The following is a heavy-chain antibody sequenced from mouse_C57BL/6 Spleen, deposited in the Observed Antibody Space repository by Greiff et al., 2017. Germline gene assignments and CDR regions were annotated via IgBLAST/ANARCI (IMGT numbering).Heavy chain of an antibody. V-gene: IGHV1-85*01. Sequence: QVQLQQSGPELVKPGASVKLSCKASGYTFTSYDINWVKQRPGQGLEWIGWIYPRDGSTKYNEKFKGKATLTVDTSSSTAYMELHSLTSEDSAVYFCARKDDDGYSAWFAYWGQGTLVTVSA. CDR2: IYPRDGST. D-gene: IGHD2-3*01. CDR3: ARKDDDGYSAWFAY. CDR1: GYTFTSYD. J-gene: IGHJ3*01.